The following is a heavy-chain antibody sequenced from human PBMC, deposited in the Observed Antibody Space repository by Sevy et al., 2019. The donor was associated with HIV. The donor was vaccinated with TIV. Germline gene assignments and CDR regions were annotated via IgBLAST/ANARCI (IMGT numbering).Heavy chain of an antibody. CDR3: ARDYSGSYPYYYYYGMDV. Sequence: SETLSLTYTVSGGSVSSGSYYWSWIRQPPGKGLEWIGYIYYSGSTNYNPSLKSRVTISVDTSKNQFSLKLSSVTAADTAVYYCARDYSGSYPYYYYYGMDVWGQGTTVTVSS. V-gene: IGHV4-61*01. CDR2: IYYSGST. J-gene: IGHJ6*02. D-gene: IGHD1-26*01. CDR1: GGSVSSGSYY.